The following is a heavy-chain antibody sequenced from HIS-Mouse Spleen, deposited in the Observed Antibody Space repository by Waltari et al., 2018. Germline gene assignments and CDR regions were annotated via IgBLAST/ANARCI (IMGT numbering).Heavy chain of an antibody. D-gene: IGHD4-17*01. CDR2: IKQDGSEK. Sequence: EVQLVESGGGLVQPGGSLRLSCAASGLPFSSSWMSLVLQAPGKGLEWVANIKQDGSEKYYVDSVKGRFTISRDNAKNSLYLQMNSLRAEDTAVYYCAREPHYGGNSHFDYWGQGTLVTVSS. V-gene: IGHV3-7*01. CDR1: GLPFSSSW. CDR3: AREPHYGGNSHFDY. J-gene: IGHJ4*02.